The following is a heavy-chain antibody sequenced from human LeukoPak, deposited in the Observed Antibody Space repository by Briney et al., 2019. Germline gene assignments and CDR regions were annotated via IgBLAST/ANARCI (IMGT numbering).Heavy chain of an antibody. CDR1: GYTLTELS. D-gene: IGHD3-22*01. V-gene: IGHV1-24*01. J-gene: IGHJ4*02. Sequence: GASVKVSCKVSGYTLTELSMHWVRQAPGKGLEWMGGFDPEDGETIYAQKFQGRVTMTEDTSTDTAYMELSSLRSEDTAVYYCARGTDYYYDSSGYYDFDYWGQGTLVTVSS. CDR3: ARGTDYYYDSSGYYDFDY. CDR2: FDPEDGET.